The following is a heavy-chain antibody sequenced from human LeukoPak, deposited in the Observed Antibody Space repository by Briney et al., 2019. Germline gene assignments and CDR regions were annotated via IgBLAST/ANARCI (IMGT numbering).Heavy chain of an antibody. D-gene: IGHD6-19*01. CDR1: GFTFSSYA. J-gene: IGHJ3*02. Sequence: PGGSLRLSCAASGFTFSSYAMSWVRQAPGKGLEWVSAISGSGGSTYYADSVKGRFTISRDNSKNTLYLQMNSLRAEDTAVYYCAKDLYSSGWYDDAFDIWGQGTMVTVSS. CDR2: ISGSGGST. V-gene: IGHV3-23*01. CDR3: AKDLYSSGWYDDAFDI.